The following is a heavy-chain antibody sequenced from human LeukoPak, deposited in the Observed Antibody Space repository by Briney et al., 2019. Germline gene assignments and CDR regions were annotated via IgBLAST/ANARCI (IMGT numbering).Heavy chain of an antibody. V-gene: IGHV1-3*01. CDR2: IHAGGGDP. J-gene: IGHJ5*02. CDR1: GYTFTSYA. CDR3: ARGRDGYNVYRFDP. Sequence: ASVKVSCKASGYTFTSYAIHWVRQAPGQSLEWMGWIHAGGGDPKYSQKFQDRVTFTRDTSASTAYMELNSLRSEDAAVYYCARGRDGYNVYRFDPWGQGTLVTVSS. D-gene: IGHD5-24*01.